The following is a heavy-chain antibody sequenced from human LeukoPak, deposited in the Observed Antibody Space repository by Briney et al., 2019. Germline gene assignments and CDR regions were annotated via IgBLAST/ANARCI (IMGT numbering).Heavy chain of an antibody. CDR2: IIPIFGTA. D-gene: IGHD2-21*02. CDR1: GGTFSSYA. CDR3: ARPYLQYCGGDCSFGY. Sequence: SVKVSCKASGGTFSSYAISWVRQAPGQGLEWMGGIIPIFGTANYAQKFQGRVTITADESTSTAYMELSSLRSEDTAVYYCARPYLQYCGGDCSFGYWGQGTLVTVSS. J-gene: IGHJ4*02. V-gene: IGHV1-69*01.